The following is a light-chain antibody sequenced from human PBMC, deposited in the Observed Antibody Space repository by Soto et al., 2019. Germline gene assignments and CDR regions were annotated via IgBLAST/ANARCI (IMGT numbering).Light chain of an antibody. V-gene: IGLV1-47*01. CDR3: AAWDDSLHVV. Sequence: QSVLTQPPSASGTPGQRVTISCSGSSSNIGSNYVYWYQQLPGTAPKLLIYRNNQRPSGVPDRFSGSKSGTSASLAISGLRSEDEGDYYCAAWDDSLHVVFGGGTQVTVL. J-gene: IGLJ2*01. CDR1: SSNIGSNY. CDR2: RNN.